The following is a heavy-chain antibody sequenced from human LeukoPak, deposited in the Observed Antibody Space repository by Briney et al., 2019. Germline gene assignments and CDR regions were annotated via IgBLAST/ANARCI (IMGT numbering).Heavy chain of an antibody. CDR1: GYTFTIYY. CDR3: ASDLALSYDSSTGSV. J-gene: IGHJ4*02. Sequence: SVTLSFTASGYTFTIYYMHWVRHAPGQGHELMGIINLNGGSTTYYKTFQGRGTITRDKSTSKVYMELSSLRSAAAAVVYCASDLALSYDSSTGSVWGEGTLVTVSS. CDR2: INLNGGST. D-gene: IGHD3-22*01. V-gene: IGHV1-46*01.